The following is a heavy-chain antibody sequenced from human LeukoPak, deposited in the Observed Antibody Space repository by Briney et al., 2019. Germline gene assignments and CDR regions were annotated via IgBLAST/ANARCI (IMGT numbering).Heavy chain of an antibody. Sequence: SETLSLTCTASGFSISSSSYYWVWIRQPPGQGLEWIGSSYYSRSTYDNPSLKSLVTISVYTSKKQFSLKLSSVTAADTAVYYCAGLAAAGPIHYFDFWGQGTLVTVSS. CDR1: GFSISSSSYY. V-gene: IGHV4-39*01. CDR3: AGLAAAGPIHYFDF. CDR2: SYYSRST. D-gene: IGHD6-13*01. J-gene: IGHJ4*02.